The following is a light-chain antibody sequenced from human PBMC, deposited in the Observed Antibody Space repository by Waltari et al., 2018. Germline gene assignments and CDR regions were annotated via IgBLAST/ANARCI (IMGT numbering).Light chain of an antibody. Sequence: QSVLTQPPSASGPPGQRVTISCSGSSSNIGTNYVYWYQHLPGTAPKLLIYSNNQRPSGVPDRFSGSNSGTSASLAISGLRSGDEADYYCATWDDSLSVVVFGGGTKLTVL. CDR3: ATWDDSLSVVV. V-gene: IGLV1-47*01. CDR1: SSNIGTNY. CDR2: SNN. J-gene: IGLJ2*01.